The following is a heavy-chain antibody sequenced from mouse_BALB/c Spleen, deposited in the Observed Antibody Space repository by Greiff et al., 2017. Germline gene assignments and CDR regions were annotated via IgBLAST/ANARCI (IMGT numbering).Heavy chain of an antibody. CDR1: GYSITSDYA. CDR2: ISYSGST. D-gene: IGHD1-1*01. J-gene: IGHJ2*01. CDR3: ARKKGNYYGFFDY. Sequence: DVKLVESGPGLVKPSQSLSLTCTVTGYSITSDYAWNWIRQFPGNKLEWMGYISYSGSTSYNPSLKSRISITRDTSKNQFFLQLNSVTTEDTATYYCARKKGNYYGFFDYWGQGTTLTVSS. V-gene: IGHV3-2*02.